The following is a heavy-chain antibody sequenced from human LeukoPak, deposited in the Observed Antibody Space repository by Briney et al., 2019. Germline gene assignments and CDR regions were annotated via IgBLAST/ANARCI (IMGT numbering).Heavy chain of an antibody. Sequence: PSETLSLTCAVYGGSSSGYYWSWIRQPPGKGLEWIGEINHSGSTNYNPSLKSRVTISVDTSKNQFSLKLSSVTAADTAVYYCARGYPYYYDSSGYYGGFQHWGQGTLVTVSS. V-gene: IGHV4-34*01. CDR3: ARGYPYYYDSSGYYGGFQH. CDR2: INHSGST. D-gene: IGHD3-22*01. CDR1: GGSSSGYY. J-gene: IGHJ1*01.